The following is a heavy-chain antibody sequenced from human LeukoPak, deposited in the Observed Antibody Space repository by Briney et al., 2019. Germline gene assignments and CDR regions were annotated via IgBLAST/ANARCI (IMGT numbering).Heavy chain of an antibody. CDR3: ARDTKIVGPADI. Sequence: ASVKVSCKASGYIFTGHYMHWVRQAPGQGLEWMGWINPNSGGTNYAQKFPGRVTMTMDTSISTAYMELSRLRTAAPAGYYQARDTKIVGPADIWGRGTMVTVCS. CDR2: INPNSGGT. CDR1: GYIFTGHY. V-gene: IGHV1-2*02. J-gene: IGHJ3*02. D-gene: IGHD1-26*01.